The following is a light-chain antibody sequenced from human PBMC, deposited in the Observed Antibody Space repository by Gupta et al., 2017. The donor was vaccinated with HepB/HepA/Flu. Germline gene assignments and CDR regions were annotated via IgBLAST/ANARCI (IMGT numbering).Light chain of an antibody. Sequence: QSVLTQPPSVSGAPGQRVTISCTGSSSNIGADYNVHWYQELPGTAPKLLIYDNDNRPSGVPDRFSGSKSGTSASLAITGLQAEDEADYYCQSYDSSLSGSWVFGGGTKLTVL. CDR1: SSNIGADYN. CDR3: QSYDSSLSGSWV. J-gene: IGLJ3*02. V-gene: IGLV1-40*01. CDR2: DND.